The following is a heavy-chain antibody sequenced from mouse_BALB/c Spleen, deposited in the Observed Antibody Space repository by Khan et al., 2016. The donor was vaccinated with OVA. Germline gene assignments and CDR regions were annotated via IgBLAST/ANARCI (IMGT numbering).Heavy chain of an antibody. CDR3: ARIYRGDFDY. Sequence: EVQLQESGPELVRPAASVTISCKASGYSFTGYFTNWVMRSFGKSLVWIGRINPHIGETFYNQRFKDKATLTVDDSFSMDYMALRSLASEESAVYCCARIYRGDFDYWGQGTTLTVSS. J-gene: IGHJ2*01. CDR2: INPHIGET. CDR1: GYSFTGYF. V-gene: IGHV1-20*02. D-gene: IGHD2-13*01.